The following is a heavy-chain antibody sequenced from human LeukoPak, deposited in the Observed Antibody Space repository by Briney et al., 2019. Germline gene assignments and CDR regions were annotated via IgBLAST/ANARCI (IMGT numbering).Heavy chain of an antibody. Sequence: SETLSLTCTVSCGSISSYYWSWIRQPPGKGLEWIGYIHYSGSTNYNPSLKSRVTISVDTSKNQFSLKLSSVTAADTAVYYCAREVLVGATSWFDPWGQGTLVTVSS. CDR3: AREVLVGATSWFDP. CDR2: IHYSGST. V-gene: IGHV4-59*01. J-gene: IGHJ5*02. CDR1: CGSISSYY. D-gene: IGHD1-26*01.